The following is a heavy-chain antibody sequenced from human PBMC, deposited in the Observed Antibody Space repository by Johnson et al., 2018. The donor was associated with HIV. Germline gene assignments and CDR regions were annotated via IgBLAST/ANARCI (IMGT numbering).Heavy chain of an antibody. J-gene: IGHJ3*02. CDR1: GFTFSSFG. V-gene: IGHV3-30*18. CDR3: AKEGSSSPWAFDI. Sequence: VQLVESGGGLVQPGGSLRLSCAASGFTFSSFGMHWVRQAPAKGLEWVAVVSDHGRTTYFADSVKGRFTISRDNSKNTLYLQMNNLRPEDTALYYCAKEGSSSPWAFDIWGQGTMVTVSS. D-gene: IGHD2-15*01. CDR2: VSDHGRTT.